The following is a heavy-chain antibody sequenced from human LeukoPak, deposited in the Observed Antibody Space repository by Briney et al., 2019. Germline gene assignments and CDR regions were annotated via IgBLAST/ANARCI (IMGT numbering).Heavy chain of an antibody. CDR3: AKDPINSGFNCDY. J-gene: IGHJ4*02. CDR2: IYSGGST. D-gene: IGHD5-12*01. Sequence: GGSLRLSCAASGFTFSSYAMSWVRQAPGKGLEWVSVIYSGGSTYYADSVKGRFTISRDNSKNTLYLQMNSLRAEDTAVYYCAKDPINSGFNCDYWGQGTLVTVSS. V-gene: IGHV3-23*03. CDR1: GFTFSSYA.